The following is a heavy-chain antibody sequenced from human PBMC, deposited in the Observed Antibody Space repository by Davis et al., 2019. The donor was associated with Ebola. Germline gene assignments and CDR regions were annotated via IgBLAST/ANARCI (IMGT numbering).Heavy chain of an antibody. CDR1: GGSFSGYY. V-gene: IGHV4-59*01. J-gene: IGHJ4*02. D-gene: IGHD6-19*01. Sequence: PSETLSLTCAVYGGSFSGYYWSWIRQPPGKGLEWIGYIYYSGSTNYNPSLKSRVTISVDTSKNQFSLKLSSVTAADTAVYYCAREPVAGFYDYWGQGTLVTVSS. CDR2: IYYSGST. CDR3: AREPVAGFYDY.